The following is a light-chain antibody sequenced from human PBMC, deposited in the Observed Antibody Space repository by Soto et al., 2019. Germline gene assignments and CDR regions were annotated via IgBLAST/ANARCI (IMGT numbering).Light chain of an antibody. V-gene: IGLV2-14*01. CDR1: SSDVGGYNY. J-gene: IGLJ1*01. Sequence: QSALTQPASVSGSPGQSITISCTGTSSDVGGYNYVSWYQQHPGKAPKLMIYEVSNRPSGFSNRFSGSKSGNTASLTISGLQAEDEADYYCSAYTSSGFGTGTKVTVL. CDR2: EVS. CDR3: SAYTSSG.